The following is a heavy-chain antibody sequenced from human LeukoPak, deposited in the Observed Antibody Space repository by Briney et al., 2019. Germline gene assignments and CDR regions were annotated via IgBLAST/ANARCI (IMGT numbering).Heavy chain of an antibody. V-gene: IGHV3-66*01. CDR3: VRDIVPYSSNWYYFDY. D-gene: IGHD6-13*01. J-gene: IGHJ4*02. Sequence: GGSLRLSCAASGFTFSYYAMSWVRQAPGRGLEWVSIIYSGGNTYYADSVKGRFTISRDNSKNTLYLQMNSLRAEDTAVYYCVRDIVPYSSNWYYFDYWGQGTLVTVSS. CDR1: GFTFSYYA. CDR2: IYSGGNT.